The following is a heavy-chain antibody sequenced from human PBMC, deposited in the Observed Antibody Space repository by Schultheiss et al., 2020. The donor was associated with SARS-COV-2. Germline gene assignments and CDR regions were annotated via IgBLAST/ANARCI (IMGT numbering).Heavy chain of an antibody. Sequence: SETLSLTCTVSGGSISSGGYYWSWIRQHPGKGLEWIGYIYYSGSTNYNPSLKSRVTISVDTSKNQFSLKLSSVTAADTAVYYCARGAGSYYILDYWGQGTLVTVSS. CDR2: IYYSGST. CDR1: GGSISSGGYY. CDR3: ARGAGSYYILDY. V-gene: IGHV4-61*08. J-gene: IGHJ4*02. D-gene: IGHD1-26*01.